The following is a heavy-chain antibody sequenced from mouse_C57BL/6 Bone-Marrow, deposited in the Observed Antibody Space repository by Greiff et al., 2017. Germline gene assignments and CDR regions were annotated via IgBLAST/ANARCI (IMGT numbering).Heavy chain of an antibody. CDR2: IDPENGDT. CDR1: GFNIKDDY. Sequence: EVKLMESGAELVRPGASVKLSCTASGFNIKDDYMHWVKQRPEQGLEWIGWIDPENGDTEYASKFQGEATITADTSSNTAYLQISSLTSEDTAFYYGTTDYCGSSFLAYWGQGTLVTVSA. V-gene: IGHV14-4*01. J-gene: IGHJ3*01. CDR3: TTDYCGSSFLAY. D-gene: IGHD1-1*01.